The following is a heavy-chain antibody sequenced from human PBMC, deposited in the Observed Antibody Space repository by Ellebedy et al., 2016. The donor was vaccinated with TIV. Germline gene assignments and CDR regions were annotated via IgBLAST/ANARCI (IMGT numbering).Heavy chain of an antibody. CDR3: ASGIQPWYFDL. CDR2: ISYDGSIK. V-gene: IGHV3-30*03. J-gene: IGHJ2*01. D-gene: IGHD1-26*01. Sequence: PGGSLRLSCAASGFTFSSYGMHWVRPAPGKGLEWVAVISYDGSIKYYADSVKGRFTISRDNSTNTLYLQMNSLRAEDTAVYYCASGIQPWYFDLWGRGTLVTVSS. CDR1: GFTFSSYG.